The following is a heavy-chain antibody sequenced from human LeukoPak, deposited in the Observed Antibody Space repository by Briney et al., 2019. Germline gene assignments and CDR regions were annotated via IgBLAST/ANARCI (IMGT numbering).Heavy chain of an antibody. J-gene: IGHJ3*02. D-gene: IGHD2-21*02. CDR3: ARDLRELCGGDCYGSPDAFDI. CDR2: IIPIFGTA. V-gene: IGHV1-69*13. Sequence: ASVKVSCKASGGTFSSYAISWVRQAPGQGLEWMGGIIPIFGTANYAQKFQGRVTITADESTSTAYMELSSLRSEDTAVYYCARDLRELCGGDCYGSPDAFDIWGQGTMVTVSS. CDR1: GGTFSSYA.